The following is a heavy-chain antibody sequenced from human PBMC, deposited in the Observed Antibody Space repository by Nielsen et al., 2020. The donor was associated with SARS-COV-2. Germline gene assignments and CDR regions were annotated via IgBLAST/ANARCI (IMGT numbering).Heavy chain of an antibody. CDR3: ARVVEGDDFWSGYSNGVDV. J-gene: IGHJ6*02. V-gene: IGHV1-18*04. CDR2: ISVYSGLT. D-gene: IGHD3-3*01. Sequence: ASVKVSCKASGYTFTDYYMHWVRQAPGQGLEWMGWISVYSGLTNYAQRLQGRVTMTTDTSTTTAYMELRSLRSDDTAVYYCARVVEGDDFWSGYSNGVDVWGQGTTVSVS. CDR1: GYTFTDYY.